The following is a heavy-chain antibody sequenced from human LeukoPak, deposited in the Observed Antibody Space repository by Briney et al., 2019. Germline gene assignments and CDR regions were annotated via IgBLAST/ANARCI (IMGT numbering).Heavy chain of an antibody. J-gene: IGHJ5*02. V-gene: IGHV4-39*01. CDR2: IYYSGST. CDR1: GDSISSGNYY. CDR3: ARRVSYRNCFDP. Sequence: SETLSLTCTVSGDSISSGNYYWGWIRQPPGKGLEWIGSIYYSGSTYYNPSLKSRVTISVDTSKNQFSLKLSSVTAADTAVYYCARRVSYRNCFDPWGQGPLVSVSS. D-gene: IGHD1-26*01.